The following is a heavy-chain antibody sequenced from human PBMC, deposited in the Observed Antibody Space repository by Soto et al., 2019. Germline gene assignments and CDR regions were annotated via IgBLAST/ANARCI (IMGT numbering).Heavy chain of an antibody. D-gene: IGHD3-10*01. CDR3: ARLLYGSGSYQFDF. Sequence: SGPAGEPTQTLTLTCTFSGFSLSTSGVAVGWVRQPPGKALEWLALIFWDDDKRYSPSLKSRLTITKDTSKNHVVLTMTKMDPVDTATYYCARLLYGSGSYQFDFWGQGTLVTVSS. V-gene: IGHV2-5*02. CDR2: IFWDDDK. J-gene: IGHJ4*02. CDR1: GFSLSTSGVA.